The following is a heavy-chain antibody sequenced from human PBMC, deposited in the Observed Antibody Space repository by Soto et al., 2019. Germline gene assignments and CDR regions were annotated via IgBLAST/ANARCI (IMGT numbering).Heavy chain of an antibody. V-gene: IGHV3-30*18. Sequence: QVQLVESGGGVSQPGRSLRLSCAASGFTFSSYGMHWVGQVPGKGLEGGAVISYDGSNKYYADSVKGRFTISRDNSKNTLYLQMNSLRAEDTAVYYCAKPRQITSLLLYYFDYWGQGTLVTVSS. J-gene: IGHJ4*02. D-gene: IGHD2-15*01. CDR1: GFTFSSYG. CDR3: AKPRQITSLLLYYFDY. CDR2: ISYDGSNK.